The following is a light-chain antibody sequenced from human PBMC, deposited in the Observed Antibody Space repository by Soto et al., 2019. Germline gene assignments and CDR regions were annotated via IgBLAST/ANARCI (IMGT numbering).Light chain of an antibody. CDR2: GTS. V-gene: IGKV3-20*01. J-gene: IGKJ1*01. CDR3: QQYDSYSWT. Sequence: EVVLTQSPGTLSLSRGERATLSFRASERIYSAYLGWYQQKPGQAPRLLIYGTSSRATGIPDRFSGSASGTEFTLTINSLQSDDFATYYCQQYDSYSWTFGQGTKVDIK. CDR1: ERIYSAY.